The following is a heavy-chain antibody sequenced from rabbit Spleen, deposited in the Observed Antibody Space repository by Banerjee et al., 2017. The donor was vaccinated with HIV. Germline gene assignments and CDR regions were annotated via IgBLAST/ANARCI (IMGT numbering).Heavy chain of an antibody. Sequence: QEQLVESGGGLVKPGASLTLTCTASGFSFSSGYDISWVRQAPGKGLEWIACINVATGKPVDATWAKGRVTISRTSSTTVTLRMTSLTAADTATYFCARDLVGVIGWNCYLWGPGTLVTVS. CDR1: GFSFSSGYD. V-gene: IGHV1S45*01. D-gene: IGHD1-1*01. CDR3: ARDLVGVIGWNCYL. CDR2: INVATGKP. J-gene: IGHJ4*01.